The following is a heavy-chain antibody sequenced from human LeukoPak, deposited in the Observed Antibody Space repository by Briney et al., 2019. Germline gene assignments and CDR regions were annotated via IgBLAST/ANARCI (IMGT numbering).Heavy chain of an antibody. J-gene: IGHJ4*02. D-gene: IGHD5-18*01. CDR2: INPNSGGT. V-gene: IGHV1-2*02. CDR3: ARDDGGYSYGSGY. CDR1: GYTFTGYY. Sequence: ASVKVSCKACGYTFTGYYMQWVRQAPGQGLEWMGWINPNSGGTNYAQKFQGRVTMTRDTSISTAYMELSRLRSDDTAVYYCARDDGGYSYGSGYWGQGTLVTVSS.